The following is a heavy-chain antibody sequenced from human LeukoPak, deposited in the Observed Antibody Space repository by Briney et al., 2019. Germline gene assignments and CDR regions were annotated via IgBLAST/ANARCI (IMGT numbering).Heavy chain of an antibody. J-gene: IGHJ5*02. CDR2: INPNSGGT. D-gene: IGHD6-19*01. Sequence: GASVKVSCQASGYTFTGYYMNWVRQAPGQGLEWMGWINPNSGGTDYAQKFQGRVTMTRDTSISTAYMELSRPRSDDTAVYYCAREAVAGTGNWFDPWGQGTLVTVSS. V-gene: IGHV1-2*02. CDR3: AREAVAGTGNWFDP. CDR1: GYTFTGYY.